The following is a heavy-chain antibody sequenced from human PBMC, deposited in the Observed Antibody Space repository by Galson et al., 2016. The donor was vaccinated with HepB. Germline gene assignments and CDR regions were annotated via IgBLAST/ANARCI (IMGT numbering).Heavy chain of an antibody. J-gene: IGHJ4*02. D-gene: IGHD2/OR15-2a*01. CDR2: ISRSGDST. CDR3: AKRHEYCPPVGCSVDY. CDR1: GFTFRNYG. V-gene: IGHV3-23*01. Sequence: SLRLSCAASGFTFRNYGMTWVRQAPGKGLEVVSSISRSGDSTDYADSVKGRFTISRDNSNNMLFLQMNSLRADDTAVYYCAKRHEYCPPVGCSVDYWGQGTLVSVSS.